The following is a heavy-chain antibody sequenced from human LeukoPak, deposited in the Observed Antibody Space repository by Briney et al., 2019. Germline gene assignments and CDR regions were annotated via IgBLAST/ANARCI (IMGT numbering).Heavy chain of an antibody. J-gene: IGHJ4*02. CDR2: INPNSGVT. D-gene: IGHD2-21*01. Sequence: ASVKVSCKASGYTFTCYYLHWMRPAPGQGLEWMGWINPNSGVTNYAQKFQGRVTMTGDTSIYTASMELRSLRSDDTAVYYCTRVRPYCGGECFDYWGQGTLVTVSS. V-gene: IGHV1-2*02. CDR3: TRVRPYCGGECFDY. CDR1: GYTFTCYY.